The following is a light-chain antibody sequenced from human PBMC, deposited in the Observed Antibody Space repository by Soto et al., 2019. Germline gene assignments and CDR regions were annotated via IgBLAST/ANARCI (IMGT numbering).Light chain of an antibody. Sequence: QSVLTQPASVSGSPGQSITISCTGTSSDVGGYNYVSWYQQHPGKAPKLMIYEVSNRPSGVSNRFSGSKSGNTASLTISGXXXXXXXXXXCSSYTSSSTWVFGGGTKLTVL. J-gene: IGLJ3*02. V-gene: IGLV2-14*01. CDR3: SSYTSSSTWV. CDR2: EVS. CDR1: SSDVGGYNY.